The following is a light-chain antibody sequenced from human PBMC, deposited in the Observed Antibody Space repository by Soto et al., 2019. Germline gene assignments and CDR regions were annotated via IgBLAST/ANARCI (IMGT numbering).Light chain of an antibody. CDR1: NSNIGANYD. J-gene: IGLJ2*01. Sequence: QSVLTQPPSVSGAPGQRVTISCTGSNSNIGANYDVHWYQQLPGTAPKLLIYANINRPSGVPDRFSGSKSGTSASLAISGLQSEDEAGYFCAAWDDSLKGVVFGGGTKVTVL. CDR3: AAWDDSLKGVV. V-gene: IGLV1-40*01. CDR2: ANI.